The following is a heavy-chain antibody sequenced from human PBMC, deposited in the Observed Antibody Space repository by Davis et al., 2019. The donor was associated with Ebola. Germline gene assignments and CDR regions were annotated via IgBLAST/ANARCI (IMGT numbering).Heavy chain of an antibody. CDR3: ARGKWFDP. CDR2: VHGGNGNT. J-gene: IGHJ5*02. CDR1: GDTFTKYA. V-gene: IGHV1-3*01. Sequence: ASVKVSCKASGDTFTKYAMHWVRQAPGQRLEWMGWVHGGNGNTKFSQRFQGRVTMTRDTSTGTVYMELSSLRSEDTAVYYCARGKWFDPWGQGTLVSVTS.